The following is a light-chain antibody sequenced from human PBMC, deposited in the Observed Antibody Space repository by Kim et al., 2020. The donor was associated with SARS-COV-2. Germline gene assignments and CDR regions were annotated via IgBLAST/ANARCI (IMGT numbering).Light chain of an antibody. V-gene: IGKV1-39*01. J-gene: IGKJ4*01. CDR2: AAS. CDR1: QNTDSL. Sequence: SVGDRVTITCRASQNTDSLLNWYQQRPGKAPKLLLYAASTLQIGVPSRFSGSGSGTDFTLTITSLQPEDCATYYWQQSHTAPLLTFGGGTKVDIK. CDR3: QQSHTAPLLT.